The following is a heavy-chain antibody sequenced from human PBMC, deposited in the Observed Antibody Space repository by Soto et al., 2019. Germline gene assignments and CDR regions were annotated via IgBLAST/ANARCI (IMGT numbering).Heavy chain of an antibody. Sequence: SVKVSCKASGGTFSSYSISWVRQAPGQGLEWMGWIIPIFGTADYAQKFQGRVTITADESTSTAYMELSSLRSEDTAVYYCASSTMVRGVIMSTRFDYWGEGTLVTVT. CDR3: ASSTMVRGVIMSTRFDY. CDR2: IIPIFGTA. J-gene: IGHJ4*02. V-gene: IGHV1-69*13. CDR1: GGTFSSYS. D-gene: IGHD3-10*01.